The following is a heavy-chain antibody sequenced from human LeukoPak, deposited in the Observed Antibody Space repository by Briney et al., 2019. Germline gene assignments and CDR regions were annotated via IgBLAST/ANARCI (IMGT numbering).Heavy chain of an antibody. Sequence: PSETLSLTCTVSGGSISSYYWSWIRQPPGKGLEWIGYIYYSGSTNYNPSLKSRVTISVDTSKNQFSLKLSSVTAADTAVYYCASLSFNIAAFDYWGQGTLVTVSS. CDR2: IYYSGST. CDR1: GGSISSYY. CDR3: ASLSFNIAAFDY. D-gene: IGHD6-6*01. V-gene: IGHV4-59*01. J-gene: IGHJ4*02.